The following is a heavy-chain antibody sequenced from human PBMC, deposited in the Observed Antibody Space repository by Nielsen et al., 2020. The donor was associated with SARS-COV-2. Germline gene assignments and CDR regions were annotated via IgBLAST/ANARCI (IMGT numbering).Heavy chain of an antibody. CDR3: ARLSGGLWNFAL. V-gene: IGHV5-51*01. CDR1: GYSFTSYW. J-gene: IGHJ2*01. CDR2: IYPGDSET. D-gene: IGHD3-10*01. Sequence: GESLKISWEASGYSFTSYWIGWGRQLPGKGLEWVGIIYPGDSETRYGPSFRGQVTVSVDKSSKTAYLQWSSLRASDTAIYFCARLSGGLWNFALWGRGTLVTVSS.